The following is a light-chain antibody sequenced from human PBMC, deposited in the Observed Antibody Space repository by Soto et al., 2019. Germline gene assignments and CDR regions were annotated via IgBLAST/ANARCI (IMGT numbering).Light chain of an antibody. CDR1: SSNIGAAYD. V-gene: IGLV1-40*01. CDR3: QSYDSSLSGWV. J-gene: IGLJ3*02. CDR2: GNY. Sequence: QSVLTQPPSVSGAPGQKVTISCTRSSSNIGAAYDVHWYQHLPGTAPKLLIYGNYNRPSGVPDRFSVSKSGTSASLAITGLQAEDEADYYCQSYDSSLSGWVFGGGTKLTVL.